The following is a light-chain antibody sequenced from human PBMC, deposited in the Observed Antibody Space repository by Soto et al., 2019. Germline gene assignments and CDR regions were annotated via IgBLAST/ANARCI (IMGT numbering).Light chain of an antibody. J-gene: IGKJ1*01. V-gene: IGKV1-5*01. Sequence: IQMTHAPSSHSSSLGDIVTITFLAIHSSSSCLAWYQQKPGKAPKLLIYAASTLESAVTPSYSGSGSGTAFTLTISNLQPDDFATYYCQQYESYSPWKFGQGTKVDIK. CDR1: HSSSSC. CDR3: QQYESYSPWK. CDR2: AAS.